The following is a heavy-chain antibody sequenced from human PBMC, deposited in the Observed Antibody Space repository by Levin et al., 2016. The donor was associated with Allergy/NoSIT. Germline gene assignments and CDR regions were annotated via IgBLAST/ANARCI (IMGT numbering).Heavy chain of an antibody. CDR2: ISYDGSNK. CDR1: GFTFSSYA. V-gene: IGHV3-30-3*01. D-gene: IGHD3-22*01. CDR3: AREGYYDSSGYRGYYFDY. Sequence: LSLTCAASGFTFSSYAMHWVRQAPGKGLEWVAVISYDGSNKYYADSVKGRFTISRDNSKNTLYLQMNSLRAEDTAVYYCAREGYYDSSGYRGYYFDYWGQGTLVTVSS. J-gene: IGHJ4*02.